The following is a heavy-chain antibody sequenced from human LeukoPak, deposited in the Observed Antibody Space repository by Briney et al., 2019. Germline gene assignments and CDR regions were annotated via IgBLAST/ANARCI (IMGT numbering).Heavy chain of an antibody. CDR3: GRGEGWFESNWFDL. Sequence: SETLSLTCTVSGGSISSGSYYWSWIRQPAGKGLEWIGRIYTSGSTNYNPSLKSRVTISVDTSKNQFSLKLSSVTAADAAVYCCGRGEGWFESNWFDLWGQGTLVSVSS. D-gene: IGHD3-10*01. J-gene: IGHJ5*02. CDR1: GGSISSGSYY. V-gene: IGHV4-61*02. CDR2: IYTSGST.